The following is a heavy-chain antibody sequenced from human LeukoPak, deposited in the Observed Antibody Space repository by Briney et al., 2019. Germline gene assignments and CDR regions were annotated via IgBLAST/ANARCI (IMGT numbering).Heavy chain of an antibody. V-gene: IGHV1-8*01. D-gene: IGHD2-15*01. CDR3: ARGCCSGGSCYFNY. Sequence: ASVTVSFTASGYTFTSYDINWVRQATGQGLEWMGWMNPNSGNTGYAQKFQGRVTMTRNTSISTAYMELSSLRSEDTAVYYCARGCCSGGSCYFNYWGQGTLVTVSS. J-gene: IGHJ4*02. CDR1: GYTFTSYD. CDR2: MNPNSGNT.